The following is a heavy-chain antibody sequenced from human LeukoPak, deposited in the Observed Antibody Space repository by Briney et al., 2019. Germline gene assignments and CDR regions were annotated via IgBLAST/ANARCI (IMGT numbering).Heavy chain of an antibody. CDR3: ARDDEYYYGSGSYADY. V-gene: IGHV1-18*01. D-gene: IGHD3-10*01. CDR1: GYTFTSYG. Sequence: GASVKVSCKASGYTFTSYGISWVRQAPGQGLEWMGWISAYNGNTNYAQKLQGRVTMTTDTSTSTAYMELRSLRSDDTAVYYCARDDEYYYGSGSYADYWGQGTLVTVSS. J-gene: IGHJ4*02. CDR2: ISAYNGNT.